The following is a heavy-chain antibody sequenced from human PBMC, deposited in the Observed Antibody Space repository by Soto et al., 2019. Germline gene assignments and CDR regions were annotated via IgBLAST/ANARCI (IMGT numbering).Heavy chain of an antibody. J-gene: IGHJ6*02. CDR2: INPNSGGT. CDR3: ASGVKGVVAATEPLLYGMDV. CDR1: GYTFTGYY. Sequence: QVQLVQSGAEVKKPGASVKVSCKASGYTFTGYYMHWVRQAPGQGLEWMGWINPNSGGTNYAQKFQGWVTMTRDTSISTAYMGLSRLRSDDTAVYYCASGVKGVVAATEPLLYGMDVWGQGTTVTVSS. V-gene: IGHV1-2*04. D-gene: IGHD2-15*01.